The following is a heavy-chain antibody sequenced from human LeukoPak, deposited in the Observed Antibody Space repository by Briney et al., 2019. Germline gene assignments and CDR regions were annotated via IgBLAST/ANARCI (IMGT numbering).Heavy chain of an antibody. CDR3: ARGGTDYYFDY. CDR1: GGSIRSGGYY. Sequence: SETLSLTCTVSGGSIRSGGYYWSWIRQHPGKGLEWIGYIYDSGSTYCNPSLESRVTMSVDTSRNQFSLKLSSVTAADTAVYYCARGGTDYYFDYWGQGTLVTVSS. J-gene: IGHJ4*02. V-gene: IGHV4-31*03. CDR2: IYDSGST.